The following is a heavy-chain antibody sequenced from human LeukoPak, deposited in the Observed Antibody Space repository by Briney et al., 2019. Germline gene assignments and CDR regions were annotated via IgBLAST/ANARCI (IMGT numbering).Heavy chain of an antibody. V-gene: IGHV4-59*08. CDR3: ARHLYTNSARLYYGMDV. J-gene: IGHJ6*02. D-gene: IGHD6-6*01. Sequence: PSDSLSLTCSVSGGSIISYYWSWIRQPPGKGLEWIAYIYYSGSTNYTPSLKSRATISVDTSRNQFSLSLSSVTAADTAVYYCARHLYTNSARLYYGMDVWGHGTAVTVSS. CDR2: IYYSGST. CDR1: GGSIISYY.